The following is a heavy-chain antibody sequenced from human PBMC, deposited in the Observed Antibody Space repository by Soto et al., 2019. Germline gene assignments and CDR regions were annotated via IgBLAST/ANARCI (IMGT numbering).Heavy chain of an antibody. Sequence: SESWWVTWTGSGGCISGDYWSWSRQPPGKGREWIGYIYCRGSPNYNPSLKSRVTISVDTSKNQFSLKLSSVTAADTAVYYCARVLGYYDSSGYGDWYFDLWGRGTLVTV. CDR2: IYCRGSP. CDR3: ARVLGYYDSSGYGDWYFDL. D-gene: IGHD3-22*01. V-gene: IGHV4-59*01. J-gene: IGHJ2*01. CDR1: GGCISGDY.